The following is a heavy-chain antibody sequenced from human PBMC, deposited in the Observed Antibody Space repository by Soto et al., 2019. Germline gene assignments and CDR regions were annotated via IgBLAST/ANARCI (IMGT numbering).Heavy chain of an antibody. CDR3: AREYRTTIGWYAGGAKDYYGMDV. Sequence: SVKVSCKASGYSFTAYYMHWVRQAPGQGLEWMGGIIPIFGTANYAQKFQGRVTITADESTSTAYMELSSLRSEDTAVYYCAREYRTTIGWYAGGAKDYYGMDVWGQGTPVTVSS. V-gene: IGHV1-69*13. CDR1: GYSFTAYY. J-gene: IGHJ6*02. D-gene: IGHD6-19*01. CDR2: IIPIFGTA.